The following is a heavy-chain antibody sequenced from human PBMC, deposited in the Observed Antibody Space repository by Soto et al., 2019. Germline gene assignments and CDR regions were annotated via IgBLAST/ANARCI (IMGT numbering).Heavy chain of an antibody. CDR1: GYTFSGFY. Sequence: GASVKVSCKASGYTFSGFYMHWVRQAPGQGLEWMGWINPNSGCTKSAEKFQGRVTMTRDTYISTAYMELSRLTSDDTAVYYCASAAVTGTSGLDFWGQGTQVTVSS. D-gene: IGHD6-19*01. CDR3: ASAAVTGTSGLDF. CDR2: INPNSGCT. J-gene: IGHJ4*02. V-gene: IGHV1-2*02.